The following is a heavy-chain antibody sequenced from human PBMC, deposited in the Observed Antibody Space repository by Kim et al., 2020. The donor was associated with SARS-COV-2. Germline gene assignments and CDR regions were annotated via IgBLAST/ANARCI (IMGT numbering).Heavy chain of an antibody. CDR1: GFTFSSYG. CDR3: ARDKGFRTAEYFQH. J-gene: IGHJ1*01. CDR2: IWYDGSNK. Sequence: GGSLRLSCAASGFTFSSYGMHWVRQAPGKGLEWVAVIWYDGSNKYYADSVKGRFTISRDNSKNTLYLQMNSLRAEDTAVYYCARDKGFRTAEYFQHWGQGTLVTVSS. D-gene: IGHD1-7*01. V-gene: IGHV3-33*01.